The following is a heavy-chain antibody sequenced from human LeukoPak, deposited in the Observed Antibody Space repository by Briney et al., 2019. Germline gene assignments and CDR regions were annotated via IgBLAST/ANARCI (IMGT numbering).Heavy chain of an antibody. CDR1: GYTFTGYY. V-gene: IGHV1-2*02. Sequence: ASVKVSCKASGYTFTGYYMHWVRQAPGQGLEWMGWINPNSGGTNYAQKFQGRVTMTRDTPISTAYMELSRLRSEDTAVYYCATQRTPHSSGYRTWGQGTLVTVSS. D-gene: IGHD3-22*01. CDR2: INPNSGGT. J-gene: IGHJ5*02. CDR3: ATQRTPHSSGYRT.